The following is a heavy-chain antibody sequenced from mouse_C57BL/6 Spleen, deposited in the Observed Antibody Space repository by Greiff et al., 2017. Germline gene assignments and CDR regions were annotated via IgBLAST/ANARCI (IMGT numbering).Heavy chain of an antibody. Sequence: EVKLMESGGGLVQPGGSLSLSCAASGFTFTGYYMSWVRQPPGKALEWMGFIRNNANGYTTEYSASVKGRFTISRDNSQSILYLQMNALRAEDSATYYCARYYYGSSYPFAYWGQGTLVTVSA. D-gene: IGHD1-1*01. CDR3: ARYYYGSSYPFAY. CDR1: GFTFTGYY. J-gene: IGHJ3*01. V-gene: IGHV7-3*01. CDR2: IRNNANGYTT.